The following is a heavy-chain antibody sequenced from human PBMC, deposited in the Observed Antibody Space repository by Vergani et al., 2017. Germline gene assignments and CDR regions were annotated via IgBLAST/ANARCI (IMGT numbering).Heavy chain of an antibody. Sequence: DVQLVESGGGLVQPGRSLRLSCTASGFTFGDYAMSWFRQAPGKGLEWVGFIRSKAYGGTTEYAASVKGRFTISRDDSKSIAYLQMNSLKTEDTAVYYCTREVRSDCGGDCPATFDYWGQGTLVTVSS. CDR1: GFTFGDYA. D-gene: IGHD2-21*01. V-gene: IGHV3-49*03. CDR3: TREVRSDCGGDCPATFDY. J-gene: IGHJ4*02. CDR2: IRSKAYGGTT.